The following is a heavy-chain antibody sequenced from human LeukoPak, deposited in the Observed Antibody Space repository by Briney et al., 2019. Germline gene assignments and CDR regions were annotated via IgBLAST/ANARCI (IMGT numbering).Heavy chain of an antibody. Sequence: GGSLRLSCAASGFTFSSYAMSWVRQAPGKGLEWVSSISGSGTNTYYADSVKGRFTISRDNSKNTLFLQMNSLRAEDTAIYYCARDDPYLWFDAWGQGTLVTVSS. V-gene: IGHV3-23*01. J-gene: IGHJ5*02. CDR3: ARDDPYLWFDA. D-gene: IGHD2-2*02. CDR1: GFTFSSYA. CDR2: ISGSGTNT.